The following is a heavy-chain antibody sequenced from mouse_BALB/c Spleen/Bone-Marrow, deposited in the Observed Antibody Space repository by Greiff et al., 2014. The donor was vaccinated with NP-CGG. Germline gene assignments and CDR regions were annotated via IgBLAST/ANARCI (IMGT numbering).Heavy chain of an antibody. V-gene: IGHV5-6-5*01. J-gene: IGHJ4*01. D-gene: IGHD1-2*01. CDR2: ITGGGTT. Sequence: DVHLVESGGGLVKPGESLKFSCAASGITVSSYTMSWVRQTPEKRLEWVASITGGGTTYYPDSVKARFTISRDNGRNILYLQVSSLRSEDTAIYYCARHYGYVDAMDYWGQGTSVTVSS. CDR1: GITVSSYT. CDR3: ARHYGYVDAMDY.